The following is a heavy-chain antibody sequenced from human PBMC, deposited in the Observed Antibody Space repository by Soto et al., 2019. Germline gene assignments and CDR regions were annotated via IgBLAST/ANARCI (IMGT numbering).Heavy chain of an antibody. Sequence: PSQTLSLTCAISGDSVSSNSAALNWIRQSPSRGLEWLGRTYYRSKWYNDYAVSVKSRITINPDTSKNQFSLQLNSVTPEDTAVYSCARIRWLRGGYYYGMDVWGQGTTVTVS. V-gene: IGHV6-1*01. CDR3: ARIRWLRGGYYYGMDV. D-gene: IGHD5-12*01. CDR1: GDSVSSNSAA. CDR2: TYYRSKWYN. J-gene: IGHJ6*02.